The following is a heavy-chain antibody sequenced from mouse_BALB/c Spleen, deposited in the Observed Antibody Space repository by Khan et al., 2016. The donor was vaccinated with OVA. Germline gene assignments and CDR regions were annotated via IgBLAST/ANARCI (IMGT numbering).Heavy chain of an antibody. CDR1: GFSFSSYS. Sequence: EVELVESGGDLVKPGGSLKLSCAASGFSFSSYSMSWVRQTPDKRLEWVATISSGGDYTYYPDIVKGRFTISRDNAKNTLYLQMSSLTSEDTAMYYCAGHLAGSFGYWGQGTLVTVSA. D-gene: IGHD1-1*01. CDR3: AGHLAGSFGY. V-gene: IGHV5-6*01. J-gene: IGHJ3*01. CDR2: ISSGGDYT.